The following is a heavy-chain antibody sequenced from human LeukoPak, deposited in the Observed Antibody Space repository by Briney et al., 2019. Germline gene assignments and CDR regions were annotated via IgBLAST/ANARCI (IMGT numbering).Heavy chain of an antibody. V-gene: IGHV3-74*01. CDR2: INSVGSGR. J-gene: IGHJ4*02. Sequence: PGGSLRLSCAASEFTFTSYWMHWVRQAPGQGRGWVSRINSVGSGRSHADFVKGRFTISRDNAKNSLYLQMNSLRAEDTAVYYCARIGAGSSRDYWGQGTLVTVSS. D-gene: IGHD6-13*01. CDR3: ARIGAGSSRDY. CDR1: EFTFTSYW.